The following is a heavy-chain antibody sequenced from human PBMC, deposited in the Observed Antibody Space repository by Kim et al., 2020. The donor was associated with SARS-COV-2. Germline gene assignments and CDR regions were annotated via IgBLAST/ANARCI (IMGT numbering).Heavy chain of an antibody. Sequence: SETLSLTCAVSGARISAYYWGWLRQSPSKGLEWIAYIHASGLTNYNPSLKSRVTISLDTSKTQFYLKLTSVTAADTAVYYCARIEKYSDNWYEFDPWGQGTLVTVSS. D-gene: IGHD1-1*01. V-gene: IGHV4-59*01. CDR3: ARIEKYSDNWYEFDP. J-gene: IGHJ5*02. CDR1: GARISAYY. CDR2: IHASGLT.